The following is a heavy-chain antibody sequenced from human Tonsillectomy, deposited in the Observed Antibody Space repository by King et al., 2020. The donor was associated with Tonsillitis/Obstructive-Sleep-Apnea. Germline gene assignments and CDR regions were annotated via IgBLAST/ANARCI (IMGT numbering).Heavy chain of an antibody. Sequence: VQLVESGGGLVQSGGSLRLSCAASGFTFSSYWMHWVRQAPGKGLVWVSRINSVGSRTSYADSVKGRFTISRDNAKNTLYLQMNSLRAEDTAVYYCARDVGYSGDDYIDVWGKGTTVTVSS. CDR1: GFTFSSYW. CDR2: INSVGSRT. V-gene: IGHV3-74*01. CDR3: ARDVGYSGDDYIDV. D-gene: IGHD5-12*01. J-gene: IGHJ6*03.